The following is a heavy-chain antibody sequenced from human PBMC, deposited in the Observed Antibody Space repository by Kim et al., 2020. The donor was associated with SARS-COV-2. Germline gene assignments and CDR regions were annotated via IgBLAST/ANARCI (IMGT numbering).Heavy chain of an antibody. CDR2: ISGSGGTT. CDR1: GFTFSSYT. D-gene: IGHD6-6*01. CDR3: AKNRYNSSPFDY. J-gene: IGHJ4*02. Sequence: GGSLRLSCAASGFTFSSYTMSWVRQAPGKGLEWVSSISGSGGTTYYADSVKGRFTISRDNSQNTLYLQMNSLRAVDTAVYFCAKNRYNSSPFDYWGQGTQVTVSS. V-gene: IGHV3-23*01.